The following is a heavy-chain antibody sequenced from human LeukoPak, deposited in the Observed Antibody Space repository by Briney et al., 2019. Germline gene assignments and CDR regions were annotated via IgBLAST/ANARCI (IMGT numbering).Heavy chain of an antibody. CDR2: IYYSGST. CDR3: AGQWASYFDY. J-gene: IGHJ4*02. CDR1: GGSINNSY. Sequence: SETLSLTCTVSGGSINNSYWSWIRQPPGKGLEWVGYIYYSGSTNYNPSLKSRVTISVDTSKNQFSLKLSSVTAADTAVYYCAGQWASYFDYWGQGTLVTVSS. D-gene: IGHD1-26*01. V-gene: IGHV4-59*01.